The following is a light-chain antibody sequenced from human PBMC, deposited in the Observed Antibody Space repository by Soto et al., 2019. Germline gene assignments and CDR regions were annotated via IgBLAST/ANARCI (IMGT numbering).Light chain of an antibody. CDR3: QHYNDWPPWT. J-gene: IGKJ1*01. CDR1: QSVTSD. Sequence: EIVMTQSPATLSVSPGERVTLSCRASQSVTSDLAWYQQKAGQAPRLLIYGASTRATGVPARFSGSGSGTECALTISSLQSEDFAVHYCQHYNDWPPWTLGQGTKVEIK. V-gene: IGKV3-15*01. CDR2: GAS.